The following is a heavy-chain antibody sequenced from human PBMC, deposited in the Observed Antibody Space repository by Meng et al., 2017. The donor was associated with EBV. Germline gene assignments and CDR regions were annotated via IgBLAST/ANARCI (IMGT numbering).Heavy chain of an antibody. CDR2: ISDYNGNT. J-gene: IGHJ5*02. CDR1: GYSFTNYG. D-gene: IGHD2-15*01. V-gene: IGHV1-18*01. CDR3: ARPAAPYCSGGSCYNWFDP. Sequence: QVQLVQSGPEVKKPGASVKVTCKASGYSFTNYGISWVRQAPGQGLEWMGWISDYNGNTNYAQKLQGRVTMTTDTSTSTAYMELRSLRSDDTAVYYCARPAAPYCSGGSCYNWFDPWGQGTLVTVSS.